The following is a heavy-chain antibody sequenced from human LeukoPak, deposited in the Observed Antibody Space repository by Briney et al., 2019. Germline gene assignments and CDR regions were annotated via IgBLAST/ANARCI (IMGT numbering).Heavy chain of an antibody. V-gene: IGHV3-23*01. CDR3: ARASGIYGSGWYFDY. D-gene: IGHD6-19*01. Sequence: GRSLRLSCSASGFTFDDYAMSCVRQAPGKGLEWVSTINGGGYNTYYADSVKGRFTISRDNSKNTLSLQVNTLRAEDTAVYYCARASGIYGSGWYFDYWGQGTLVTVSS. CDR2: INGGGYNT. CDR1: GFTFDDYA. J-gene: IGHJ4*02.